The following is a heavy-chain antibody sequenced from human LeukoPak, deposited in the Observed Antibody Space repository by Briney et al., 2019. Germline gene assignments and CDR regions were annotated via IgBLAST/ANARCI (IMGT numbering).Heavy chain of an antibody. CDR2: ISGNGGKI. J-gene: IGHJ5*01. Sequence: AGGSLRLSCAASGFTFSNFYMSWIRQAPGKGLEWVSYISGNGGKIHYVDSVRGRFTISRDNAENSLYLHMSSLRADDTAVYYCVGDSIISVGGFDFWGQGTQVTVSS. V-gene: IGHV3-11*01. CDR1: GFTFSNFY. CDR3: VGDSIISVGGFDF. D-gene: IGHD2-15*01.